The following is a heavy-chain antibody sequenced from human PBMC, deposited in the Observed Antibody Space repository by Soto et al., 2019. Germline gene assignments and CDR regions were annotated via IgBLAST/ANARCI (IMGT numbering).Heavy chain of an antibody. D-gene: IGHD6-19*01. CDR2: LYSGST. V-gene: IGHV4-39*01. J-gene: IGHJ4*02. CDR1: GGSISSRSAY. Sequence: SETLSLTCTVSGGSISSRSAYLGWIRQPPGKGLEWIGTLYSGSTYSNPSLKSRVTISVGTSKNQFSLKLRSVAAADTAIYYCATTRGIAVGGSFDNWGQGILVTVSS. CDR3: ATTRGIAVGGSFDN.